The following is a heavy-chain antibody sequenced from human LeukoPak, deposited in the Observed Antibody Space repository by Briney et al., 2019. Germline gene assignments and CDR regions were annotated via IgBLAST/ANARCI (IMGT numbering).Heavy chain of an antibody. D-gene: IGHD1-14*01. Sequence: ASVKVSCKASGYSFTDYYIHWVRQAPGQGLEWMGWISPNSGDTNYAQKFQGRVTMTRDTFISTAYMELSRLRSDDTAVYYCACDQAQPFDYWGQGTLVTVSS. CDR3: ACDQAQPFDY. V-gene: IGHV1-2*02. CDR1: GYSFTDYY. CDR2: ISPNSGDT. J-gene: IGHJ4*02.